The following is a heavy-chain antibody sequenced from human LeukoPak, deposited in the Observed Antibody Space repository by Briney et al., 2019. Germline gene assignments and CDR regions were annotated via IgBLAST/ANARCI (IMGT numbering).Heavy chain of an antibody. CDR3: ARRGAGQAYDY. D-gene: IGHD1-26*01. CDR2: TYYRSKWYN. V-gene: IGHV6-1*01. Sequence: SQTLSLTCAISGDSVSSNSATWDWISQSPSRGPEWLGRTYYRSKWYNDYAISVNSRITINADTSKNQVSLQLNSVTPEDMAVYFCARRGAGQAYDYWGQGTLVTVSS. CDR1: GDSVSSNSAT. J-gene: IGHJ4*02.